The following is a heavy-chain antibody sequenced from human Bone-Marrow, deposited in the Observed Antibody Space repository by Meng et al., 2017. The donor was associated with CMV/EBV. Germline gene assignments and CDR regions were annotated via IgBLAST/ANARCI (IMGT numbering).Heavy chain of an antibody. V-gene: IGHV2-5*01. J-gene: IGHJ4*02. Sequence: SGPTLVKPTQTLTLTCTFSGFSLSTSGVGVGWIRQPPGRALEWLALIYWNDDKRYSPSLKSRLTITKDTSKNQVVLTMTSMDPVDTATYFCAQRPPRGGGPDYWGQGTTVTVSS. CDR3: AQRPPRGGGPDY. CDR1: GFSLSTSGVG. CDR2: IYWNDDK. D-gene: IGHD3-16*01.